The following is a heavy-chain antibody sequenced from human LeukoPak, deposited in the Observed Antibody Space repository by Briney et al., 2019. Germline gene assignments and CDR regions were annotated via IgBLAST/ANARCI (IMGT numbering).Heavy chain of an antibody. J-gene: IGHJ5*02. CDR2: IFYGGST. D-gene: IGHD3-10*01. CDR3: ARARESLGFGPLRINWFDP. Sequence: NPSETLSLTCTVSGYSISSGYYWSWIRQPPGKGLVWIGNIFYGGSTNYSPSLKSRVTISVDTSKNQFSLKLSSVTAADTAVYYCARARESLGFGPLRINWFDPWGQGTLVTVSS. CDR1: GYSISSGYY. V-gene: IGHV4-38-2*02.